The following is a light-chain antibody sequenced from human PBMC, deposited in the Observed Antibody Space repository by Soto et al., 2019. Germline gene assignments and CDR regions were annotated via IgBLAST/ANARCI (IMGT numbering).Light chain of an antibody. V-gene: IGKV3-11*01. Sequence: EIVLTQSPATLSLSPGERATLSCRASQSVSSNLAWYQQKPGQAPSLLIYGASNRATGIPARFSGSGSGTDFTLTISSLEPEDFAVYYCQQRSNWPPSWTFGQGTKVDIK. CDR1: QSVSSN. CDR2: GAS. J-gene: IGKJ1*01. CDR3: QQRSNWPPSWT.